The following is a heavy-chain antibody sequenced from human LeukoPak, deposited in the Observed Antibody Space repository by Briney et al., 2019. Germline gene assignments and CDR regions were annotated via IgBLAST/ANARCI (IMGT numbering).Heavy chain of an antibody. CDR2: IYHSGST. CDR3: ARDLAGLYSTSGYYYYYMDV. CDR1: GYSISSGYY. J-gene: IGHJ6*03. Sequence: PSETLSLTCTVSGYSISSGYYWGWIRQPPGKGLEWIGSIYHSGSTYYNPSLKSRVTISVDTSKNQFSLKLSSVTAADTAVYYCARDLAGLYSTSGYYYYYMDVWGKGTTVTVSS. V-gene: IGHV4-38-2*02. D-gene: IGHD6-6*01.